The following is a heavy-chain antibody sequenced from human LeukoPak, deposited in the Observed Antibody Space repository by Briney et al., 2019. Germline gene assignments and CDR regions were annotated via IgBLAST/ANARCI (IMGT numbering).Heavy chain of an antibody. CDR1: GGSFSGYY. CDR3: AGGYGSGSYYRTYFFDY. D-gene: IGHD3-10*01. CDR2: INHSGST. J-gene: IGHJ4*02. Sequence: PSETLSLTCAVYGGSFSGYYWSWIRQPPGKGLEWIGEINHSGSTNYNPSLKSRVTISVDTSKNQFSLKLSSVTAADTAVYYCAGGYGSGSYYRTYFFDYWGQGTLVTVSS. V-gene: IGHV4-34*01.